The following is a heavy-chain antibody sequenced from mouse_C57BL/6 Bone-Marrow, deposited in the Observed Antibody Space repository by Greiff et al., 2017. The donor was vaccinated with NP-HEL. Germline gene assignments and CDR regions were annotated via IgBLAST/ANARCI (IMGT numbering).Heavy chain of an antibody. D-gene: IGHD1-1*01. V-gene: IGHV7-3*01. J-gene: IGHJ2*01. CDR3: ARSPYYYGSSPVDFDY. CDR1: GFTFTDYY. CDR2: IRNKANGYTT. Sequence: EVQRVESGGGLVQPGGSLSLSCAASGFTFTDYYMSWVRQPPGKALEWLGFIRNKANGYTTEYSASVKGRFTISRDNSQSILYLQMNALRAEDSATYYCARSPYYYGSSPVDFDYWGQGTTLTVSS.